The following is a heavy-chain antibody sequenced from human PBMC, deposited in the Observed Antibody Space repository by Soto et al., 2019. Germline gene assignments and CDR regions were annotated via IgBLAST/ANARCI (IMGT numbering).Heavy chain of an antibody. Sequence: QVQLVQSGAEVKKPGASVKVSCKASGYTFTRSGISWVRQAPGQGLEWMGWISTYNGDTNYAQTLKGRVTMTTAPSTSTVYMELRSLRSDDTAVYYCAREGVAPYYYYGMDVWGQGTPVTVSS. J-gene: IGHJ6*02. D-gene: IGHD5-12*01. CDR1: GYTFTRSG. CDR3: AREGVAPYYYYGMDV. V-gene: IGHV1-18*01. CDR2: ISTYNGDT.